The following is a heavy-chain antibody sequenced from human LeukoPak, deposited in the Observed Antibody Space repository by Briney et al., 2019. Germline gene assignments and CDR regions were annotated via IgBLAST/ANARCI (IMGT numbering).Heavy chain of an antibody. CDR1: GYTFTSYG. Sequence: PRASVKVSCTASGYTFTSYGISWVRQAPGQGLEWMGWISAYNGNTNYEQKYRGRVTMTTDTSTSTAYMELRSLTSDDTAVYYCARDFSSVLGSNWYRPFDYWGQGTLVTVSS. CDR3: ARDFSSVLGSNWYRPFDY. J-gene: IGHJ4*02. D-gene: IGHD6-13*01. V-gene: IGHV1-18*01. CDR2: ISAYNGNT.